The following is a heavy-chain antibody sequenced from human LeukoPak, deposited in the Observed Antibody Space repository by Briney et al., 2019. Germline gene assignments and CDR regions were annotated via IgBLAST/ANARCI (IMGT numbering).Heavy chain of an antibody. V-gene: IGHV1-18*01. CDR1: GYTFTSYG. J-gene: IGHJ6*02. CDR2: ISAYNGNT. D-gene: IGHD6-13*01. Sequence: ASVKVSCKASGYTFTSYGISWVRQAPGQGLEWMGWISAYNGNTNYAQKLQGRVTMTTDTSTSTAYMELRSLRSDDTAVYYCARDLPELYSSSWAGYYYYGMDVWGQGTTVTVSS. CDR3: ARDLPELYSSSWAGYYYYGMDV.